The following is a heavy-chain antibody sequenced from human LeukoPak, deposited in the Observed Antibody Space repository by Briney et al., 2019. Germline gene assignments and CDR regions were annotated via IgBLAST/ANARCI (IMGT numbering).Heavy chain of an antibody. Sequence: ASVKVSCKASGYTFTGYYMHWVRQAPGQGLEWMGWINPNSGGTNYAQKFQGRVTMTRDTSISTAYMELSRLRSDDTAVYYCARDGESTLAVAGRAHAEYFQHWGQGTLVTVSS. CDR1: GYTFTGYY. J-gene: IGHJ1*01. D-gene: IGHD6-19*01. CDR2: INPNSGGT. CDR3: ARDGESTLAVAGRAHAEYFQH. V-gene: IGHV1-2*02.